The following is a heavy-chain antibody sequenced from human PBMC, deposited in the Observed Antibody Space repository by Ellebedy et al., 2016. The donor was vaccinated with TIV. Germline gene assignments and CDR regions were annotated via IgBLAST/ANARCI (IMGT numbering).Heavy chain of an antibody. CDR2: ISESSSII. CDR3: ASDYYVSGSHATLDY. J-gene: IGHJ4*02. D-gene: IGHD3-10*01. Sequence: GGSLRLSCAASGFTFTSYSMNWVRQAPGKGLEWVSYISESSSIIYYADSVKGRFTISRDNAKNSLYLQMNNLRAEDTAVYYCASDYYVSGSHATLDYWGQGTLVTVSS. CDR1: GFTFTSYS. V-gene: IGHV3-48*04.